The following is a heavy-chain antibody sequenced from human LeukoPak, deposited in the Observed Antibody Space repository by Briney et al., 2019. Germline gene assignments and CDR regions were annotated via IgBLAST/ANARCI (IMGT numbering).Heavy chain of an antibody. CDR1: GFTFSTYA. Sequence: GGSLRLSCAASGFTFSTYAMRWVRQAPGKGLEYVSAISSNGGSTYYASSVQGRFTVSRDNSKNTLYLQMGSLRAEDMAVYYCARVKAGERGYFGYWGQGTLVTVSS. CDR3: ARVKAGERGYFGY. CDR2: ISSNGGST. J-gene: IGHJ4*02. V-gene: IGHV3-64*01. D-gene: IGHD1-1*01.